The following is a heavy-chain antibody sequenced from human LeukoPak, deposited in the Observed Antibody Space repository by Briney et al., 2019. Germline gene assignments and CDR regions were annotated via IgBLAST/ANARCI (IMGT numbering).Heavy chain of an antibody. Sequence: GGSLRLSCAASGLTFSSFWMHWVRQAPGKGLVWVSQINYDGSDTSYADSVKGRFTISRDNAKNTLYLQMNSLRAEDTAVYYCARDGGSGNFDFWGQGTLVTVSS. CDR3: ARDGGSGNFDF. CDR2: INYDGSDT. CDR1: GLTFSSFW. D-gene: IGHD3-3*01. J-gene: IGHJ4*02. V-gene: IGHV3-74*01.